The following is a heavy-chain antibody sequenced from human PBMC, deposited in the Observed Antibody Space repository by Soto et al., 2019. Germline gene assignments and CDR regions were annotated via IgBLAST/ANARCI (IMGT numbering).Heavy chain of an antibody. CDR2: IYYSGST. V-gene: IGHV4-59*12. J-gene: IGHJ4*02. D-gene: IGHD5-12*01. CDR3: AGGPGVARNY. Sequence: SETLSLTCTVSGGSISSYYWSWIRQPPGKGLEWIGYIYYSGSTNYNPSLKSRVTISVDTSKNQFSLKLSSVTAADTAVYYCAGGPGVARNYWGQGTLVTVSS. CDR1: GGSISSYY.